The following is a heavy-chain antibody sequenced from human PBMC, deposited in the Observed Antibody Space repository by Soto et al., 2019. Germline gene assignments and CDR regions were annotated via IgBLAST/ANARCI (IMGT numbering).Heavy chain of an antibody. CDR1: GFTFSSSA. D-gene: IGHD6-19*01. CDR2: ISGSGGST. Sequence: GGSLRLCCAASGFTFSSSAMSWVRQVPGKGLEWVSAISGSGGSTYYADSVKGRFTISGDSSKNTLYLQMNSLRAEDTAVYYCARGSSDYFDYWGQGTLVTVSS. J-gene: IGHJ4*02. CDR3: ARGSSDYFDY. V-gene: IGHV3-23*01.